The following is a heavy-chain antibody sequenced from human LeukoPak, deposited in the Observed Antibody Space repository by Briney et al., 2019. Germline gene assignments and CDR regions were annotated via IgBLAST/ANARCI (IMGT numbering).Heavy chain of an antibody. CDR3: ARDRDSSGWSPFDY. CDR2: IYYSGST. D-gene: IGHD6-19*01. CDR1: GGSISSYY. V-gene: IGHV4-59*01. J-gene: IGHJ4*02. Sequence: PSETLSLTCTVSGGSISSYYWSWIRQPPGKGLEWIGYIYYSGSTNYNPSLKSRVTISVDTSKNQFSLKLSSVTAADTAVYYCARDRDSSGWSPFDYWGQGTLVTVSS.